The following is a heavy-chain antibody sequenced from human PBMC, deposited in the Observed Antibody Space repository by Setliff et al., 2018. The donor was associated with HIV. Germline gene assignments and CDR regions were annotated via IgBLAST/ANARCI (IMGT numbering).Heavy chain of an antibody. CDR2: INHSGST. CDR3: ARGRHYSSSAPFAIDF. D-gene: IGHD6-6*01. J-gene: IGHJ4*02. V-gene: IGHV4-34*01. Sequence: SETLSLTCAVYGGSFSGHYWSWIRQPPGKGLEWIGEINHSGSTNYNPSLKSRVAISVDTSKNQFSVKLSSVTAADTAVYYCARGRHYSSSAPFAIDFWGQGMLVTVSS. CDR1: GGSFSGHY.